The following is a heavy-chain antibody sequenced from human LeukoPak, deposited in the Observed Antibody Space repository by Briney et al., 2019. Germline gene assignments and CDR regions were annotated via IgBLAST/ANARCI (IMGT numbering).Heavy chain of an antibody. V-gene: IGHV3-21*01. CDR2: ISSGSGDI. D-gene: IGHD1-26*01. CDR3: ARTNSGSYYYYYYMDV. J-gene: IGHJ6*03. Sequence: PGGSLRLSCAASGITFSIYTMNWVRQAPGKGPEWVSSISSGSGDIYYADSVKGRFTISRDNAKDSLYLQMNSLRAEDTAVYYCARTNSGSYYYYYYMDVWGKGTTVAVSS. CDR1: GITFSIYT.